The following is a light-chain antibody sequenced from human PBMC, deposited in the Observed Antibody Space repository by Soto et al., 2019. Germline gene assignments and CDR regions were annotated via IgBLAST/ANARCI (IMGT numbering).Light chain of an antibody. J-gene: IGLJ2*01. V-gene: IGLV1-47*01. CDR3: ASWDDSLSGLVV. CDR1: SSNIGSHD. CDR2: RNN. Sequence: QSVLTQPPSASGTPGQRVTISCSGSSSNIGSHDVHWYQQVPGTAPKLLIYRNNQRPSGVPDRFSGSKSGTSASLAISGLRSEDEGYYYCASWDDSLSGLVVFGGGTKLTVL.